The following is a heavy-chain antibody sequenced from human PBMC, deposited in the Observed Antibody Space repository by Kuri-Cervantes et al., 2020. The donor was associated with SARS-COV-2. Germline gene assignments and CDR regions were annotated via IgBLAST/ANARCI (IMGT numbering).Heavy chain of an antibody. CDR3: ARGAANYYYMDV. Sequence: GESLKISCVASGFTFSNYVIHWVRQAPGKGLEWVAVIWYDGVNEYYAGSVKGRFTISRDNSKNTVSLHMNSLRAEDTAMYYCARGAANYYYMDVWGKGTTVTVSS. V-gene: IGHV3-33*08. CDR2: IWYDGVNE. CDR1: GFTFSNYV. D-gene: IGHD3-16*01. J-gene: IGHJ6*03.